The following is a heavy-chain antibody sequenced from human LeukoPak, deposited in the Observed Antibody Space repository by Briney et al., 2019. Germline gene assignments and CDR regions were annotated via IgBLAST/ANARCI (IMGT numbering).Heavy chain of an antibody. CDR1: GFTFSSYG. D-gene: IGHD6-19*01. CDR2: ILFDGSNK. J-gene: IGHJ6*02. Sequence: PGGSLRLSCAASGFTFSSYGMHWVRQAPGKGLEWVAVILFDGSNKYHADSVKGRFTISRDNSKNTLYLQMNSLRAEDTALYYCAKGTSSGWSGYGMDVWGQGTTVTVSS. V-gene: IGHV3-30*18. CDR3: AKGTSSGWSGYGMDV.